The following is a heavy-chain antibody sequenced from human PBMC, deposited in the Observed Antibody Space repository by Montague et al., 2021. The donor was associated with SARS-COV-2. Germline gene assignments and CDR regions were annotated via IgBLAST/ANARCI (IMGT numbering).Heavy chain of an antibody. CDR3: ARDVGWYSSSWFDY. CDR2: IYYSGXT. CDR1: GGSISSGGYY. J-gene: IGHJ4*02. Sequence: TLSLTCTVSGGSISSGGYYWSWIRQHPGKGLEWIGYIYYSGXTXYXXXXKXRVTISVDTSKNQFSLKLSSVTAADTAMYYCARDVGWYSSSWFDYWGQGTLVTVSS. V-gene: IGHV4-31*03. D-gene: IGHD6-13*01.